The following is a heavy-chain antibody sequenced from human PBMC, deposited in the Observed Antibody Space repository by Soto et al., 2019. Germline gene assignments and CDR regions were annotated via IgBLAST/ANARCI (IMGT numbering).Heavy chain of an antibody. CDR2: INAGNGNT. CDR3: ARDPGYSYGYN. J-gene: IGHJ4*02. Sequence: QVQLVQSGAEVKRPGGSVNVSSKAPGYTFASYAMHWVRQAPGQRLEWMGWINAGNGNTKYSQKFQGRVTITRDTSASTAYMELSSLRSEDTAVYYCARDPGYSYGYNWGQGTLVTVSS. V-gene: IGHV1-3*01. CDR1: GYTFASYA. D-gene: IGHD5-18*01.